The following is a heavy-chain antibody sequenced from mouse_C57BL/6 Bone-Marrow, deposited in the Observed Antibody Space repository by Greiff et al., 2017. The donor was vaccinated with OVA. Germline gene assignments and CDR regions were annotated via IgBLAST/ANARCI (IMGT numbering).Heavy chain of an antibody. D-gene: IGHD2-4*01. Sequence: EVQLVESGGDLVKPGGSLKLSCAASGFTFSSYGMSWVRQTPDKRLELVATISSGGSYTYYPDSVKGRFTISRDNAKNTLYLQMSSLKSKDTAMYYCARRGIYYDYSFAYWGQGTLVTVSA. CDR2: ISSGGSYT. V-gene: IGHV5-6*01. CDR1: GFTFSSYG. CDR3: ARRGIYYDYSFAY. J-gene: IGHJ3*01.